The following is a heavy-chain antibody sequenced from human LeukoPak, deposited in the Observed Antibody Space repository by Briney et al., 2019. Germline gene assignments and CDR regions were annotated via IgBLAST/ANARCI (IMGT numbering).Heavy chain of an antibody. CDR2: IYYSGST. V-gene: IGHV4-59*08. J-gene: IGHJ6*02. CDR1: GGSISSYY. Sequence: SETLSLTCTVSGGSISSYYWSWIRQPPGKGLEWIGYIYYSGSTNYNPSLKSRVTISVDTSKNQFSLKLSSVTAADTAVYYCARFNCSSTSCQNHYYYGMDVWGQGTTVTVSS. CDR3: ARFNCSSTSCQNHYYYGMDV. D-gene: IGHD2-2*01.